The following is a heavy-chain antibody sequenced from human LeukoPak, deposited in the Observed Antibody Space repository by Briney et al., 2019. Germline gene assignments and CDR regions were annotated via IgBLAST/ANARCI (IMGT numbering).Heavy chain of an antibody. D-gene: IGHD3-22*01. Sequence: PGGSLRLSCAASGFTFSSYSMNWVRQAPGKGLEWVSSISSSSSYIYYADSVKGRFTISRDNAKNSLYLQMNSLRAEDTAVYYCARGPPQSPMLVVVIAFDIWGQGTMVTVSS. CDR3: ARGPPQSPMLVVVIAFDI. CDR1: GFTFSSYS. J-gene: IGHJ3*02. CDR2: ISSSSSYI. V-gene: IGHV3-21*01.